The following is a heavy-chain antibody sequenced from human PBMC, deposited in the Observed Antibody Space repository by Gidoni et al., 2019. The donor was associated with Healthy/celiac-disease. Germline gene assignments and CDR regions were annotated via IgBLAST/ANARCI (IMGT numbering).Heavy chain of an antibody. J-gene: IGHJ6*02. CDR3: ARGRTGYYYYGMDV. Sequence: QVKLHRWGAGLLKPSETLPLPCAVQGGSFSGYYWSWIRQPPGKGLEWIGEINHSGSTNYNPSLKSRVTISVDTSKNQFSLKLSSVTAADTAVYYCARGRTGYYYYGMDVWGQGTTVTVSS. CDR1: GGSFSGYY. V-gene: IGHV4-34*01. CDR2: INHSGST.